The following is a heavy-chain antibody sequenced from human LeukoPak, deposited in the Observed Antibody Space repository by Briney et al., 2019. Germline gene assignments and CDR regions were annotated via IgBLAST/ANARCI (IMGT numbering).Heavy chain of an antibody. V-gene: IGHV4-4*02. J-gene: IGHJ5*02. CDR3: ARGSGTYYYDSGGYLNWFDP. Sequence: SETLSLTCAVSGGSISSSNWWSWIRPPPGKGLEWIGQIYHSGSTNYNPSLKSRVTISEDTSRNQFSLKLNSVTAADTAVYYCARGSGTYYYDSGGYLNWFDPWGQGILVTVSS. CDR2: IYHSGST. D-gene: IGHD3-22*01. CDR1: GGSISSSNW.